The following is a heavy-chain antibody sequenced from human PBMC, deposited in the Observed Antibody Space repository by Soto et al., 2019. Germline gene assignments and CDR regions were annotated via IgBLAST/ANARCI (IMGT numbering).Heavy chain of an antibody. J-gene: IGHJ4*02. D-gene: IGHD5-12*01. Sequence: QVQLVQSGAEVKKPGSSVKASWKASGGTFSSYAISWVRQAPGQGLEWMGGIIPIFGTANYAQKFQGRVTTTADDSTSTANMELSSLRSADTAVYYCARDNPRARGGYDPSFDYWGQGTLVTVSS. CDR3: ARDNPRARGGYDPSFDY. CDR2: IIPIFGTA. V-gene: IGHV1-69*01. CDR1: GGTFSSYA.